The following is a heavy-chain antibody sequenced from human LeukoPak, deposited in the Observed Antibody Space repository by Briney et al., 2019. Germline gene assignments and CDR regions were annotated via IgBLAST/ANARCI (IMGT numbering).Heavy chain of an antibody. D-gene: IGHD3-10*01. CDR2: TTSYNGNT. CDR1: GYTLTIYG. CDR3: ARDLSVGGPPMVRGIRYYGMDV. V-gene: IGHV1-18*01. Sequence: ASVKVSCKASGYTLTIYGISWVRQAPGQGHEWMGWTTSYNGNTNTAQKFPGRVTMTTDTSTSTAHMEVRSLRSDDTAVYYCARDLSVGGPPMVRGIRYYGMDVWGQGTTVTVSS. J-gene: IGHJ6*02.